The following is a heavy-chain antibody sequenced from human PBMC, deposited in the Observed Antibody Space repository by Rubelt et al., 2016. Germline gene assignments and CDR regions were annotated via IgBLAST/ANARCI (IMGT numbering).Heavy chain of an antibody. CDR2: INHSGST. D-gene: IGHD4-17*01. V-gene: IGHV4-34*01. CDR1: GGYFSGYY. Sequence: KPSETLSLTCAVYGGYFSGYYWSWIRQSPGKGLEWIGEINHSGSTNYNPSLKSRVTISTDASKNQFSLKMTSVTAADTAVYYCARGGGYGPFLWGQGTLVTVSS. J-gene: IGHJ4*02. CDR3: ARGGGYGPFL.